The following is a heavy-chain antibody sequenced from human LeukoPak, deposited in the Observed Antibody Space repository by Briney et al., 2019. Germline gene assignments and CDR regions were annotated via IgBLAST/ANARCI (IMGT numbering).Heavy chain of an antibody. CDR1: GGSFSGYY. Sequence: PSETLSLTCAVYGGSFSGYYWSWIRQPPGKGLEWIGEINHSGSTNYNPSLKSRVTISVDTSKNQFSLKLSSVTAADTAVYYCAGGLRHSSGYYYFDYWGQGTLVTVSS. CDR3: AGGLRHSSGYYYFDY. D-gene: IGHD3-22*01. V-gene: IGHV4-34*01. CDR2: INHSGST. J-gene: IGHJ4*02.